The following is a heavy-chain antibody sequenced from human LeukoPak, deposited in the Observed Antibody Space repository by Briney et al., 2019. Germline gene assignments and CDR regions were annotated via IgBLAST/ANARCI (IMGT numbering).Heavy chain of an antibody. V-gene: IGHV3-23*01. J-gene: IGHJ4*02. CDR2: ISASGGST. CDR1: GFTFSSSA. CDR3: ARRSSGSPPYYFDY. Sequence: PGGSLRLSCAASGFTFSSSAMSWVRQVPGKGLEWVSGISASGGSTYYADSVRGRFTISRDNSKNTLYLQMNSLRAEDTAVYYCARRSSGSPPYYFDYWGQGTLVTVSS. D-gene: IGHD1-26*01.